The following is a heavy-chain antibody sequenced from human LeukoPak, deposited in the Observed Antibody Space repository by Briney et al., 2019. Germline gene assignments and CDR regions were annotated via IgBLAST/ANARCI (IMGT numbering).Heavy chain of an antibody. CDR3: ARGLRDYYYYYMDV. CDR2: IYTSGST. Sequence: SETLSLTCTVSGGSISPYYWIWIRQPAGKGLEWIGRIYTSGSTNYNPSLKSRVTMSVDTSKNQFSLKLSSVTAADTAVYYCARGLRDYYYYYMDVWGKGTTVTVSS. CDR1: GGSISPYY. V-gene: IGHV4-4*07. J-gene: IGHJ6*03.